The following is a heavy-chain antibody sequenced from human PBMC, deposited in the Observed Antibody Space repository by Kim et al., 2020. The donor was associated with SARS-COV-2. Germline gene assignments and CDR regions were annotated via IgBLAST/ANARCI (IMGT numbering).Heavy chain of an antibody. Sequence: ASVKVSCKASGYSFTSYYIHWVRQAPGQGLEWMGMIYPSDGTTSYAQKFQGRVTMTWDTSTSTVHMELSSQRSDDTAVYYCARSGMDVWGQGTAVTVSS. V-gene: IGHV1-46*01. CDR2: IYPSDGTT. J-gene: IGHJ6*02. CDR3: ARSGMDV. CDR1: GYSFTSYY.